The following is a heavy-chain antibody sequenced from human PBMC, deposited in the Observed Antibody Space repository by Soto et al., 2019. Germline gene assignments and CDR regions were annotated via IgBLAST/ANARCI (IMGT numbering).Heavy chain of an antibody. V-gene: IGHV3-15*07. D-gene: IGHD1-1*01. CDR2: IKTKTQGEAT. J-gene: IGHJ4*02. CDR1: GFTISGAW. Sequence: EVQLVESGGGLVKPGGSLRLSCAASGFTISGAWMNWVRQAPGKGLEWVGRIKTKTQGEATDDAAPVKGRFTTSRDDSENTMSLHKNSLKIEGAGVYYCTTWSVEGYWGQGTLVTVSS. CDR3: TTWSVEGY.